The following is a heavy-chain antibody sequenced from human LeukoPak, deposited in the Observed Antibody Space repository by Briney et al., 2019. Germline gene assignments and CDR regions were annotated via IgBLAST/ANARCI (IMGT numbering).Heavy chain of an antibody. J-gene: IGHJ4*02. Sequence: GGSLRLSCAAAGFTFSSYGTLWVRQAPGKGLEWVAFIRYDGSKKYYADSVKGRFTISRDNSKNTLYLQMNSLRVEDTAVYYCAKDQTLELPLPDHWGQGTLVTVSS. CDR1: GFTFSSYG. D-gene: IGHD1-7*01. CDR2: IRYDGSKK. CDR3: AKDQTLELPLPDH. V-gene: IGHV3-30*02.